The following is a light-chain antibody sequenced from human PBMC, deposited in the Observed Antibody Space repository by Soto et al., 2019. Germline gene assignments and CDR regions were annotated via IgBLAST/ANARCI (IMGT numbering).Light chain of an antibody. J-gene: IGKJ2*02. V-gene: IGKV1-5*01. CDR2: DAS. CDR3: QQYYRSCT. Sequence: DIQLTQSPSTLSASVGDRVTITCRASQSVTDWLAWYQQKPGKAPKLLIYDASSLESGVPSRFSGGGSGTEFSLTISCLQPDDFATYYCQQYYRSCTFGQGTK. CDR1: QSVTDW.